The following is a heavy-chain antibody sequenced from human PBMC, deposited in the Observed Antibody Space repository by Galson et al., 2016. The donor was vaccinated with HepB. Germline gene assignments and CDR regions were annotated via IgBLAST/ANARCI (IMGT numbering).Heavy chain of an antibody. J-gene: IGHJ6*02. D-gene: IGHD3-10*01. CDR1: GFTFDDYT. V-gene: IGHV3-43*01. Sequence: SLRLSCAASGFTFDDYTMHWVRQAPGKGLEWLALISWDGRSPDYADSVRGRFTISRDNRQNILYLQMNSLTTESTALYYCGKDWGSLWESSGKGMDVWGQGPTVIVS. CDR3: GKDWGSLWESSGKGMDV. CDR2: ISWDGRSP.